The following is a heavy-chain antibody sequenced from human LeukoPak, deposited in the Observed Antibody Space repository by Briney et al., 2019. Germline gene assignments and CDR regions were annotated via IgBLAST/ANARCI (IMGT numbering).Heavy chain of an antibody. CDR3: ARSPSGGVVAGTGYYYYGMDV. Sequence: ASVKVSCKASGYTFTGYYMHWVRQAPGQGLEWMGWINPNSGGTNYAQKFQGWVTMTRDTSISTAYMELSRLRSDDTAVYYCARSPSGGVVAGTGYYYYGMDVWGQGTTVTVSS. V-gene: IGHV1-2*04. CDR2: INPNSGGT. D-gene: IGHD6-19*01. J-gene: IGHJ6*02. CDR1: GYTFTGYY.